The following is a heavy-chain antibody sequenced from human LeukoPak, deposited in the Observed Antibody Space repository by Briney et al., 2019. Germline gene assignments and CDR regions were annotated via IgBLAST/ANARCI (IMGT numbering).Heavy chain of an antibody. V-gene: IGHV3-33*01. D-gene: IGHD3-10*01. CDR3: ATEVFGSGSCPDY. CDR1: GFTFSSYA. Sequence: GASLRLSCAASGFTFSSYAIHWVRQSPGKGLEWVALIWHDGSNKYYSDSVKGRFTISRDNSKNTAFLQMNSLRAEDTAVYYCATEVFGSGSCPDYWGQGTLVTVSS. J-gene: IGHJ4*02. CDR2: IWHDGSNK.